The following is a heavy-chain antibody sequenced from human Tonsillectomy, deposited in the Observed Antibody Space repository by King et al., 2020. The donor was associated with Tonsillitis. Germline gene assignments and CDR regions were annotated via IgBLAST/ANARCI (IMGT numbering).Heavy chain of an antibody. V-gene: IGHV3-23*04. Sequence: VQLVESGGGLVQPGGSLRLSCAASGFTFSSYAMSWVRQAPGKGLEWVSAISGSGGSTYYADSVKGRFTISRDNSKNTLYLQMNNLRAEDTAVYYCAKNPAYYYDSSGHYYFDYWGQGTLVTVSS. CDR3: AKNPAYYYDSSGHYYFDY. CDR2: ISGSGGST. CDR1: GFTFSSYA. D-gene: IGHD3-22*01. J-gene: IGHJ4*02.